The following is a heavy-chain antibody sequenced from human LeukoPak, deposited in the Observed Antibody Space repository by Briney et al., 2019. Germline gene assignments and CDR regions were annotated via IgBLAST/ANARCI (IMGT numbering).Heavy chain of an antibody. CDR1: GGSISSSTYY. J-gene: IGHJ4*02. CDR2: IYYSGST. Sequence: SETLSLTCTVSGGSISSSTYYWGWIRQPPGKGLEWIGSIYYSGSTYYNPSLKSRVTISVDTSKNQFSLKLSSVTAADTAVYYCASLTGANFDSWDGYQNFDYWGQGTLVTVSS. V-gene: IGHV4-39*01. D-gene: IGHD3-3*01. CDR3: ASLTGANFDSWDGYQNFDY.